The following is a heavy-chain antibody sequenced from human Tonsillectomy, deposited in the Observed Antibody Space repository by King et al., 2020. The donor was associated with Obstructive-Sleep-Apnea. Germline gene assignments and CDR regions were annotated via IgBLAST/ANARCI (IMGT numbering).Heavy chain of an antibody. Sequence: VQLQQWGAGLLKPSETLSLTCAVYGGSFSGYYWSWIRQPPGKGLEWIGEINHSGSTNYNPSLKSRVTISVDTSKNQFSLKLSSVTAADTAVYYCARARLMVRGVIMGKIFDYWGQGTLVTVSS. V-gene: IGHV4-34*01. J-gene: IGHJ4*02. CDR1: GGSFSGYY. CDR2: INHSGST. D-gene: IGHD3-10*01. CDR3: ARARLMVRGVIMGKIFDY.